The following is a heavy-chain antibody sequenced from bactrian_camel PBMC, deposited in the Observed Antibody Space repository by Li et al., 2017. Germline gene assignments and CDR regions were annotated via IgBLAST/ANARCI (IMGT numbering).Heavy chain of an antibody. CDR3: AKTLFGNGAWYDVAPNFDY. J-gene: IGHJ6*01. D-gene: IGHD1*01. CDR1: GFTFSSHW. CDR2: INSGGSIT. V-gene: IGHV3S1*01. Sequence: VQLVESGGGLVQPGGSLRLSCAASGFTFSSHWMHWVRQAPGKGLEWQSAINSGGSITYYADSVKGRFTISRDYAKNTLYLQLNSLKPEDTAMYYCAKTLFGNGAWYDVAPNFDYWGKGTQVTVS.